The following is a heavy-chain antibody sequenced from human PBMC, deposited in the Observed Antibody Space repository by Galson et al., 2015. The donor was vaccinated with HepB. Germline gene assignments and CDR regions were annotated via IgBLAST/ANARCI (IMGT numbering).Heavy chain of an antibody. Sequence: LSLTCTVSGGSISSGGYYWSWIRQHPGKGLEWIGYIYYSGSTYYNPSLKSRVTISVDTSKNQFSLKLSSVTAADTAVYYCARAVAGSAYAFDIWGQGTMVTVSS. D-gene: IGHD2-15*01. CDR2: IYYSGST. V-gene: IGHV4-31*03. J-gene: IGHJ3*02. CDR3: ARAVAGSAYAFDI. CDR1: GGSISSGGYY.